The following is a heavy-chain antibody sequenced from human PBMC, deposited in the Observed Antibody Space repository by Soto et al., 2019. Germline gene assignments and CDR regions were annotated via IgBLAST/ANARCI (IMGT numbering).Heavy chain of an antibody. CDR3: ARGSAAYCSGGNCYSGFDP. J-gene: IGHJ5*02. CDR1: GGSISSGDYY. V-gene: IGHV4-30-4*01. D-gene: IGHD2-15*01. Sequence: PSETLSLTCTVSGGSISSGDYYWSWIRQPPGKGLERIGYIYYSGSTYYNPSLKSRVTISVDTSKNQFSLKLSSVTAADTAVYYCARGSAAYCSGGNCYSGFDPWGQGTLVTVSS. CDR2: IYYSGST.